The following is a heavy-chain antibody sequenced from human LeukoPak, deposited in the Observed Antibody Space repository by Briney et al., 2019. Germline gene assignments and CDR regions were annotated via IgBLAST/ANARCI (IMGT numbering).Heavy chain of an antibody. V-gene: IGHV4-59*08. J-gene: IGHJ6*02. D-gene: IGHD6-19*01. CDR2: IYYSGST. Sequence: SETLSLTCTVSGGSISSYYWSWIRQPPGKGLEWIGYIYYSGSTNYNPSLKSRVTISVDTSKNQFSLKLSSVTAADTAVYYCARHGSSGWNEVYYYYYGMDVWGQGTTVTVSS. CDR1: GGSISSYY. CDR3: ARHGSSGWNEVYYYYYGMDV.